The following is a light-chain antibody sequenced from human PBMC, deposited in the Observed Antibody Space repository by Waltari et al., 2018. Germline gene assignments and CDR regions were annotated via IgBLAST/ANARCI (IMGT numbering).Light chain of an antibody. CDR3: QSYDTSLSVV. J-gene: IGLJ3*02. V-gene: IGLV1-40*01. Sequence: QSVLTQPPSVSGAPGQRVTIYCTGRGSNIGAGQEVPWYQQRPRAAPKLLIYGSTSRPLGVPARFFGSTSGTSASLAIIGLQAEDEADYYCQSYDTSLSVVFGGGTKLTVL. CDR1: GSNIGAGQE. CDR2: GST.